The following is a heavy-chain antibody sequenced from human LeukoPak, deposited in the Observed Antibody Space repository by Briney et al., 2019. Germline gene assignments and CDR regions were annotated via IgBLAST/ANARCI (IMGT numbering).Heavy chain of an antibody. J-gene: IGHJ5*02. V-gene: IGHV1-2*02. CDR3: AREGASTGTTPFDP. Sequence: ASVKVSCKASGYTFTGYYMHWVRQAPGQGLEWMGWINPNSGGTNYAQKFQGRVTMTRDTSISTAYMELSRLRSDDTAVYYCAREGASTGTTPFDPWGQGTLVTVSS. CDR2: INPNSGGT. D-gene: IGHD1-7*01. CDR1: GYTFTGYY.